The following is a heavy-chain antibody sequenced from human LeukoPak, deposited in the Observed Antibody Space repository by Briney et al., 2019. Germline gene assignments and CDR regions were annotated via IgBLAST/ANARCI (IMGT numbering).Heavy chain of an antibody. Sequence: GGSLRLSCADSGFTFSSYGMHWVRQAPGKGLEWVAVISYDGSNKYYADSVKGRFTISRDNSKNTLYLQMNSLRAEDTAVYYCAKDYSTYYDILTGIFDYWGQGTLVTVSS. J-gene: IGHJ4*02. CDR2: ISYDGSNK. CDR3: AKDYSTYYDILTGIFDY. D-gene: IGHD3-9*01. V-gene: IGHV3-30*18. CDR1: GFTFSSYG.